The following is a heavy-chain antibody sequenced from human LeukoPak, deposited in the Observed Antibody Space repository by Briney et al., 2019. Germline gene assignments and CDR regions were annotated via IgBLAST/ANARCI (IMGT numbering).Heavy chain of an antibody. CDR3: ARGYSKLTG. CDR2: IWYGGSNK. J-gene: IGHJ4*02. CDR1: GFTFSSYG. D-gene: IGHD5-18*01. V-gene: IGHV3-33*01. Sequence: GGSLRLSCAASGFTFSSYGMHWVRQAPGKGLEWVAVIWYGGSNKYYADSVKGRFTISRDNSKNTLYLQMNSLRAEDTAVYYCARGYSKLTGWGQGTLVTVSS.